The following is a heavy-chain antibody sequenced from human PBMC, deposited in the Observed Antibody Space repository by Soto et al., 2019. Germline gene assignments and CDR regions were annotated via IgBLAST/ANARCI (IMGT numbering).Heavy chain of an antibody. CDR3: ARDLLGSSSWRYYYYYGMDV. J-gene: IGHJ6*02. Sequence: GGSLRLSCAASGFTFSSYAMHWVRQAPGKGLEWVAVISYDGSNKYYADSVKGRFTISRDNSKNTLYLQMNSLRAEDTAVYYCARDLLGSSSWRYYYYYGMDVWGQGTTVTVSS. D-gene: IGHD6-13*01. V-gene: IGHV3-30-3*01. CDR2: ISYDGSNK. CDR1: GFTFSSYA.